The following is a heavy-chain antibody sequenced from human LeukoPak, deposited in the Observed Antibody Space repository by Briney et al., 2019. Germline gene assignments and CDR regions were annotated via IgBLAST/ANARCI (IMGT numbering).Heavy chain of an antibody. D-gene: IGHD1-26*01. CDR2: IYHSGST. CDR3: ARDPVPHSGNNAFDI. Sequence: SETLSLTCTVSGYSISSGYYWGWIRQPPGKWLEWIGNIYHSGSTYYNPSLKSRVTISVDTSKNQFSLKLSSVTAADTAVYYCARDPVPHSGNNAFDIWGQGTMVTVSS. J-gene: IGHJ3*02. V-gene: IGHV4-38-2*02. CDR1: GYSISSGYY.